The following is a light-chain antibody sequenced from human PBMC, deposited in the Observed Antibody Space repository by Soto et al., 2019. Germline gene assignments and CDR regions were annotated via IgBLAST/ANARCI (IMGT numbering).Light chain of an antibody. CDR1: QSISSY. J-gene: IGKJ4*02. CDR2: AAS. Sequence: EIQLTQSPSFLSASVGDRVTITCRASQSISSYLAWYQQKPGKAPKLLINAASTLETGVPSRFSGSGSGTEFTLTISSLQPEDFATYYCQQLNSYPLTFGGGTKVEIK. V-gene: IGKV1-9*01. CDR3: QQLNSYPLT.